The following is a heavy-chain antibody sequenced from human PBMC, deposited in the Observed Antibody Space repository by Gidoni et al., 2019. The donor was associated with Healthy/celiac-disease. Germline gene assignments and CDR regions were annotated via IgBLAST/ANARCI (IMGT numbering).Heavy chain of an antibody. CDR1: GFTFSSYA. D-gene: IGHD2-15*01. CDR3: ARVWDCSGGSCYPSYYYGMDV. V-gene: IGHV3-30-3*01. J-gene: IGHJ6*02. CDR2: ISYDGSNK. Sequence: QVQLVESGGGVVQPGRSLRLSCAAPGFTFSSYALPWVRQAPGKGLEWVAVISYDGSNKYYADSVKGRFTISRDNSKNTLYLQMNSLRAEDTAVYYCARVWDCSGGSCYPSYYYGMDVWGQGTTVTVSS.